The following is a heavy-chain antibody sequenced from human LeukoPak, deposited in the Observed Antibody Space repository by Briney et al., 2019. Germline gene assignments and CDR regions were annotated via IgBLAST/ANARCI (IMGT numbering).Heavy chain of an antibody. J-gene: IGHJ5*02. V-gene: IGHV4-30-2*01. CDR3: ARAAYSYYYGSGSLSWFDP. Sequence: SETLSPTCAVSGGSISSGGYSWSWIRQPPGKGLEWIGYIYHSGSTYYNPSLKSRVTISVDRSKNQFSLKLSSVTAADTAVYYCARAAYSYYYGSGSLSWFDPWGQGTLVTVSS. CDR2: IYHSGST. D-gene: IGHD3-10*01. CDR1: GGSISSGGYS.